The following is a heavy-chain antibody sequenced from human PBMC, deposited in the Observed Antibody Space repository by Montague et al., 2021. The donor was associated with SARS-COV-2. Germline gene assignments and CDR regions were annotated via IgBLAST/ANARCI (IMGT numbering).Heavy chain of an antibody. CDR2: VRPPGSA. CDR3: ARGVYNRVIFVVSPRYYFDY. D-gene: IGHD3-9*01. J-gene: IGHJ4*02. Sequence: SETLSLTCAVYTEAFNGYYWTWIRQAPGKGPERVGDVRPPGSAKYKPSLKGRVSISVNTWRKQVSLRLTSVTAADTATYYCARGVYNRVIFVVSPRYYFDYWGQGNMVAVSA. V-gene: IGHV4-34*01. CDR1: TEAFNGYY.